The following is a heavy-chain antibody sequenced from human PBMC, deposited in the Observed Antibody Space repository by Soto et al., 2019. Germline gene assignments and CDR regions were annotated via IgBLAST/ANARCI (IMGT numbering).Heavy chain of an antibody. CDR2: INHSGST. CDR3: ARVRVRGNCISTSCYIDY. Sequence: SETLSLTCAVYGGSFSGYYWSWIRQPPGKGLEWIGEINHSGSTNYNPSLKSRVTISVDTSKNQFSLKLSSVTAADTAVYYCARVRVRGNCISTSCYIDYWGQGTLVTVSS. CDR1: GGSFSGYY. V-gene: IGHV4-34*01. D-gene: IGHD2-2*02. J-gene: IGHJ4*02.